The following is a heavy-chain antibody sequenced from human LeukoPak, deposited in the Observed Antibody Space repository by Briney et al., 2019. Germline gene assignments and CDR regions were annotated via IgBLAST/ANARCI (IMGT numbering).Heavy chain of an antibody. D-gene: IGHD6-13*01. Sequence: GGSLRLSCAASGFTFSSYWMHWVRQAPGKGLVWVSRINSDGSSTSYADSVKGRFTISRDNAKNTLYLQMNSLGAEDTAVYYCAKDRGSSSWLPRAEKDYWGQGTLVTVSS. CDR3: AKDRGSSSWLPRAEKDY. CDR2: INSDGSST. V-gene: IGHV3-74*01. CDR1: GFTFSSYW. J-gene: IGHJ4*02.